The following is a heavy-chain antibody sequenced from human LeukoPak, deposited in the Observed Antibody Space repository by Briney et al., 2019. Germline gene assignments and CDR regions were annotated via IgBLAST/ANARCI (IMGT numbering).Heavy chain of an antibody. Sequence: TGGSLRLSCAASGFTFSSCWMSWVRQAPGKGLEWVANIKQDGSEKYYVDSVKGRFTISRDNAKNSLYLQMNSLRAEDTAVYYYAGFGTYHNDKYVRGTLITVTVSS. J-gene: IGHJ6*03. V-gene: IGHV3-7*01. CDR2: IKQDGSEK. CDR1: GFTFSSCW. CDR3: AGFGTYHNDKYV. D-gene: IGHD1-1*01.